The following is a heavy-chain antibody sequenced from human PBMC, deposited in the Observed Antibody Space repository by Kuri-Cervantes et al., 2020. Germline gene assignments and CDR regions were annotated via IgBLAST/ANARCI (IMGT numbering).Heavy chain of an antibody. CDR2: IYHSGST. CDR1: GGSISSSNW. CDR3: ARINYDSSGYYEYYYGMDV. V-gene: IGHV4-4*02. J-gene: IGHJ6*02. D-gene: IGHD3-22*01. Sequence: SETLSLTCTVSGGSISSSNWWSWVRQPPGKGLEWIGEIYHSGSTYYNPSLKSRVTISVDTSKNQFSLKLSSVTAADTAVYYCARINYDSSGYYEYYYGMDVWGQGTTVTVSS.